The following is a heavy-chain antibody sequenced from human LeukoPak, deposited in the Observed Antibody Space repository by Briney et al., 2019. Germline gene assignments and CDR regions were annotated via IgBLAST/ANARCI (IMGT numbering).Heavy chain of an antibody. D-gene: IGHD6-19*01. CDR1: GFTFSSYS. CDR3: ARAFGGIAVAGPYGMDV. Sequence: GGSLRLSCAASGFTFSSYSMTWVRQAPGKGLEWVSSISSSSSYIYYADSVKGRFTISRDNAKNSLYLQMNSLRAEDTAVYYCARAFGGIAVAGPYGMDVWGQGTTVTVSS. V-gene: IGHV3-21*01. J-gene: IGHJ6*02. CDR2: ISSSSSYI.